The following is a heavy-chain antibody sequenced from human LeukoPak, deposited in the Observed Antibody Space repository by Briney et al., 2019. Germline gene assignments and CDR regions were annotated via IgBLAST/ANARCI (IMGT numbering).Heavy chain of an antibody. CDR2: ISGSGGST. D-gene: IGHD3-22*01. CDR3: AKDLNYYDSSGSDFSFDY. CDR1: GFTFSSYA. V-gene: IGHV3-23*01. Sequence: PGGSLRLSCAASGFTFSSYAVSWVRQAPGKGLEWVSAISGSGGSTYYADSVKGRFTISRDNSKNTLYLQMNSLRAEDTAVYYCAKDLNYYDSSGSDFSFDYWGQGTLVTVSS. J-gene: IGHJ4*02.